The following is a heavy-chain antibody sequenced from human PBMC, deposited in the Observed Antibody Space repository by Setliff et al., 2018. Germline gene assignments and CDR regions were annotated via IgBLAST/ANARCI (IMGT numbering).Heavy chain of an antibody. Sequence: GESLKISCRGSGYRFTNYWIGWVRQMPGKGLEWMGIIYPGDSDTRYSPSFQGLVTISADKSISTAYLQWSSLKASDAAMYYCARSRITGSTSELDYWGQGTLVTVSS. D-gene: IGHD1-20*01. CDR1: GYRFTNYW. CDR3: ARSRITGSTSELDY. V-gene: IGHV5-51*01. CDR2: IYPGDSDT. J-gene: IGHJ4*02.